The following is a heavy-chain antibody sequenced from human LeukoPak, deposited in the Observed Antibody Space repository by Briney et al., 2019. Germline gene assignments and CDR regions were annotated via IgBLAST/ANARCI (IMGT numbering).Heavy chain of an antibody. D-gene: IGHD6-13*01. CDR3: ARGPSSSWTRFDP. J-gene: IGHJ5*02. Sequence: ASVKVSCKASGYTFTNYDIHWVRQATGQGLEWMGWMNPYSGNTGYAQNFQGRITITRNTSISTAYMELSSLRSEDTAVYYCARGPSSSWTRFDPWGQGTLVTVSS. V-gene: IGHV1-8*03. CDR2: MNPYSGNT. CDR1: GYTFTNYD.